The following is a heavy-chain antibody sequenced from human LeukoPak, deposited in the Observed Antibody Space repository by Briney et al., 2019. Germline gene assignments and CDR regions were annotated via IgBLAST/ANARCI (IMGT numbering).Heavy chain of an antibody. Sequence: GGSLRLSCAASGFTFSSDAMSWVRQAPGKGLECISGFSGSGGSTYYADSVKGRFTISRDNSKNTLYLQMNSLRAEDTAVYNCAKGDFYGSGRDYYYYMDVWGKGTTVTISS. CDR3: AKGDFYGSGRDYYYYMDV. V-gene: IGHV3-23*01. D-gene: IGHD3-10*01. J-gene: IGHJ6*03. CDR2: FSGSGGST. CDR1: GFTFSSDA.